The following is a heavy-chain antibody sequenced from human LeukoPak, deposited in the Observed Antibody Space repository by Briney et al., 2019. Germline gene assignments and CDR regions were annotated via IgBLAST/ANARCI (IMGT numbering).Heavy chain of an antibody. J-gene: IGHJ4*02. V-gene: IGHV3-49*03. D-gene: IGHD5-24*01. CDR2: IRSKIYGGTT. CDR1: GFTFDNYA. Sequence: GGSLRLSCTASGFTFDNYAMSWFRQAPGKGLEWVGFIRSKIYGGTTEYAASVKGRFTISRDDSKSIAYLQMTSLKSEDTAVYYCARQHFRRDDYTDYWGQGTLVTVSS. CDR3: ARQHFRRDDYTDY.